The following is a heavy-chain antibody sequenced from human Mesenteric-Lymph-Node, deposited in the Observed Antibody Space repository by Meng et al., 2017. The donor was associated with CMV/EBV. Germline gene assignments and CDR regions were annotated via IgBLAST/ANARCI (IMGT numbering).Heavy chain of an antibody. CDR1: GFTFSSYA. V-gene: IGHV3-64*02. CDR2: INSNGGST. CDR3: ARESRMDV. Sequence: GESLKISCAASGFTFSSYAMHWVRQAPGKGLEYVSAINSNGGSTYYADSVKGRFTISRDNSKNTLYLQMGSLRAEDTAVYYCARESRMDVWGQGTTVTVSS. J-gene: IGHJ6*02.